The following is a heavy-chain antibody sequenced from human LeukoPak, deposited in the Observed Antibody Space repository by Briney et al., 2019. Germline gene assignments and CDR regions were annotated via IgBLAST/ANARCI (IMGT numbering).Heavy chain of an antibody. CDR3: ARIAAAGTRFDY. J-gene: IGHJ4*02. Sequence: SETLSLTCAVSGGSISSSNWWSWVRQPPGKGLEWIGEIYHSGSTNYNPSLKSRVTISVDKSNNQFSLKLSSVTAADTAVYYCARIAAAGTRFDYWGQGTLVTVSS. D-gene: IGHD6-13*01. CDR1: GGSISSSNW. CDR2: IYHSGST. V-gene: IGHV4-4*02.